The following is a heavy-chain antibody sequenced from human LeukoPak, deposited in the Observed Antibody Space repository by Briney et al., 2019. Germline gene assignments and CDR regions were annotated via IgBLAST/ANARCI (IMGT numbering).Heavy chain of an antibody. CDR1: GFTFSNYN. CDR3: VRGDKRDY. D-gene: IGHD5-24*01. Sequence: GGSLRLSCVGFGFTFSNYNLNWVRQAPGKGLEWVSSISRSGGSTYYAESVKGRLTISRDNAESSVYRQVNSLRVEDTAVYYCVRGDKRDYWGQGTLVTVSS. V-gene: IGHV3-21*01. CDR2: ISRSGGST. J-gene: IGHJ4*02.